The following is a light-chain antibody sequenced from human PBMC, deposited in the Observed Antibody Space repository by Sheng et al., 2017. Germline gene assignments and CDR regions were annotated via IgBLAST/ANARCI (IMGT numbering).Light chain of an antibody. Sequence: DIQMTQSPSTLSASVGDRVTITCRASQSISSWLAWYQQKPGKAPNLLIYEASSSQSGVPSRFSGSASGTEFTLTISSLQPDDVATYYCQQYSTYPWTFGQGTKGGNRT. V-gene: IGKV1-5*03. J-gene: IGKJ1*01. CDR2: EAS. CDR1: QSISSW. CDR3: QQYSTYPWT.